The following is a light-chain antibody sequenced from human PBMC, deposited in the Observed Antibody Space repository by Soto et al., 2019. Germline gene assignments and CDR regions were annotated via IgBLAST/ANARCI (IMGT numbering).Light chain of an antibody. V-gene: IGKV1-5*03. CDR1: QNIYTC. Sequence: DIQITQSPATLAASVGDRVTITCRAGQNIYTCSAWYQQKPGKAPKLLIYEASSLETGLPSRFSGSGSGTEFPLTTSSLQPDDFATYYCQQYNTFWTFGQGTKV. J-gene: IGKJ1*01. CDR3: QQYNTFWT. CDR2: EAS.